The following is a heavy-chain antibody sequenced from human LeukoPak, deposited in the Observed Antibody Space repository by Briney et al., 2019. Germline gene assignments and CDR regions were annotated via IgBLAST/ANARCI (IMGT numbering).Heavy chain of an antibody. V-gene: IGHV3-30*02. Sequence: PGGSLRLSCAASGFTFSSYGMHWVRQAPGKGLEWVAFIRYDGSNKYYADSVKGRFTISRDNSKNTLYRQMNSLRAEDTAVYYCAREHRSGSRNWFDPWGQGTLVTVSS. CDR3: AREHRSGSRNWFDP. CDR2: IRYDGSNK. CDR1: GFTFSSYG. D-gene: IGHD3-10*01. J-gene: IGHJ5*02.